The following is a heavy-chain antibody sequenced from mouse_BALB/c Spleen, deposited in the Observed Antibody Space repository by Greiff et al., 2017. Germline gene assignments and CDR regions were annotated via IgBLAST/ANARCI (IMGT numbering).Heavy chain of an antibody. CDR1: GFNIKDTY. D-gene: IGHD1-1*01. CDR2: IDPANGNT. CDR3: AKVYYYGSMVYWYFDV. V-gene: IGHV14-3*02. J-gene: IGHJ1*01. Sequence: EVKLQESGAELVKPGASVKLSCTASGFNIKDTYMHWVKQRPEQGLEWIGRIDPANGNTKYDPKFQGKATITADTSSNTAYLQLSSLTSEDTAVYYCAKVYYYGSMVYWYFDVWGAGTTVTVSS.